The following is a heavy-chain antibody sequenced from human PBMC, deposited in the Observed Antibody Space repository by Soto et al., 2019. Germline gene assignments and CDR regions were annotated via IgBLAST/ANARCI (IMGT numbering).Heavy chain of an antibody. Sequence: GGSLRLSCAASGFTFSDYYMSWIRQAPGKGLEWVSYISSSGSTIYYADSVKGRFTISRDNTKNSLYLQMNSLRAEDTAVYYCARDALALDTAMADLDYWGQGTLVTVSS. V-gene: IGHV3-11*01. CDR3: ARDALALDTAMADLDY. J-gene: IGHJ4*02. D-gene: IGHD5-18*01. CDR1: GFTFSDYY. CDR2: ISSSGSTI.